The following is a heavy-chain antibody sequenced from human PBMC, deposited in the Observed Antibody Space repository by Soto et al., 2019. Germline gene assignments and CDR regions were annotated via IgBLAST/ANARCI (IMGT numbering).Heavy chain of an antibody. CDR2: ISGDGTST. V-gene: IGHV3-74*01. CDR3: PTSYSHSSPFVP. D-gene: IGHD1-26*01. CDR1: GFTFNTYW. Sequence: PGGSLRLSCVASGFTFNTYWMHWVRQAPGKGLVWVSRISGDGTSTRYADSVKGRFTISRDNAKNTLYLQMNSLRAEDTALYYCPTSYSHSSPFVPWGQGPQVTVSS. J-gene: IGHJ5*02.